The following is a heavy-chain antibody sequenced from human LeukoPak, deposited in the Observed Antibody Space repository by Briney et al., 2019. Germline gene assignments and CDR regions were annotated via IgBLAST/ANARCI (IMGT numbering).Heavy chain of an antibody. J-gene: IGHJ4*02. V-gene: IGHV3-7*01. CDR3: ARDLGYSYAPYYFDY. D-gene: IGHD5-18*01. Sequence: GSLRLSCAASGFTFSSYWMSWVRQAPGKGLEWVANIKEDGSGIYYVDSVEGRFTISRDNAKNSLYLQMNSLRAEDTAVYYCARDLGYSYAPYYFDYWGRGTLVTVSS. CDR2: IKEDGSGI. CDR1: GFTFSSYW.